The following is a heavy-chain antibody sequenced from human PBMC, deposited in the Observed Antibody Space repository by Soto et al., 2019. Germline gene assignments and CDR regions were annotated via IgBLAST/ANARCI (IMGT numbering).Heavy chain of an antibody. V-gene: IGHV3-9*01. CDR2: ISWNSGII. CDR3: VKDISYSSDSFDI. J-gene: IGHJ3*02. Sequence: PGGSLRLSCVVSGFTFSSSWMHWVRQGPGKGLVWVSRISWNSGIIVYADSAKGRFTISRDNAKNSLYLQMNSLRPEDTALYYCVKDISYSSDSFDIWGQGTMVTVSS. CDR1: GFTFSSSW. D-gene: IGHD6-13*01.